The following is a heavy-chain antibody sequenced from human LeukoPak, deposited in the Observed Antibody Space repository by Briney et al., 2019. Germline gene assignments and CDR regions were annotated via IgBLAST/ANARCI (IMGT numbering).Heavy chain of an antibody. CDR3: ARKGRILYGMDV. CDR2: IYYSGST. CDR1: GGSISSYY. Sequence: PSETLSLTCTVSGGSISSYYWSWTRQPPGKGLEWIGYIYYSGSTNYNPSLKSRVTISVDTSKNQFSLKLSSVTAADTAVYYCARKGRILYGMDVWGQGTTVTVSS. J-gene: IGHJ6*02. V-gene: IGHV4-59*01.